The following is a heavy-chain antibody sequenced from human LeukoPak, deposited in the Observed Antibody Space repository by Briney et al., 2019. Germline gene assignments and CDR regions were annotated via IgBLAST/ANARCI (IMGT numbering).Heavy chain of an antibody. CDR3: ARYGSGSYSDDHFQH. CDR2: VYYSGST. J-gene: IGHJ1*01. V-gene: IGHV4-59*08. Sequence: SETLSLTCTVSGGSISGYYWSWIRQPPGRGLEWIGFVYYSGSTKYNPSLKSRVTISVDTSKNQFSVKLTSVTAADTAVYYCARYGSGSYSDDHFQHWGQGTLVTVSS. CDR1: GGSISGYY. D-gene: IGHD3-10*01.